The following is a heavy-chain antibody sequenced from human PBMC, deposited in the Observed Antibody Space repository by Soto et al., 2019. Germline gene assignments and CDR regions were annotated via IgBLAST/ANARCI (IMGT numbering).Heavy chain of an antibody. J-gene: IGHJ4*02. Sequence: EVQLLDSGGGSVQPGGSLRLSCAASGFPFINYAMHWVRQAPGKGLEWVSAISGSGGRTYYGDSVKGRFTISRDNSKDTLYLHMNRLTAEDKAVYFCAKEGVRDTSISLYFWDQWGQGTLVTVSS. D-gene: IGHD3-10*01. CDR3: AKEGVRDTSISLYFWDQ. CDR2: ISGSGGRT. V-gene: IGHV3-23*01. CDR1: GFPFINYA.